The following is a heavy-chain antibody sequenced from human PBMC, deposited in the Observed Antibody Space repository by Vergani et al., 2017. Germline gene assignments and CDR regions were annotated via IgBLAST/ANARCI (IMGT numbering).Heavy chain of an antibody. Sequence: QVQLQESGPGLVKPSQTLSLTCTVSGDSLSSSDHYWSWIRQRSDKGLEWVGHIFRSGTTYYNPSLKSRLIMSVDTSKNQFSLKLTSVTAADTAMYYCARESVVIARILDFWGQGTLVTVSS. V-gene: IGHV4-31*03. CDR3: ARESVVIARILDF. J-gene: IGHJ4*02. D-gene: IGHD2-21*01. CDR2: IFRSGTT. CDR1: GDSLSSSDHY.